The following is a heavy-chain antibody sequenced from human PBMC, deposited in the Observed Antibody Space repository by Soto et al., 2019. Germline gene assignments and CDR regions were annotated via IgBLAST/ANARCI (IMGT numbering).Heavy chain of an antibody. V-gene: IGHV1-46*01. J-gene: IGHJ4*02. D-gene: IGHD2-21*02. CDR2: INPSGGYT. CDR3: ARSIVVVTALDY. CDR1: GYTFSSYY. Sequence: GASVKVSCKASGYTFSSYYMNWVRQAPGQGLEWLGIINPSGGYTTYAQRFLGRVTMTSDTSTSTVHMELGSLRSEDTAVYYCARSIVVVTALDYWGQGTLVTVSS.